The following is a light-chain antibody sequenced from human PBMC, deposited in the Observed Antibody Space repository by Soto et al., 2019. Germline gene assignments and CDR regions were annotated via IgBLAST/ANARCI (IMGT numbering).Light chain of an antibody. CDR2: AVS. CDR3: QQSYMAPFT. CDR1: QSISTY. Sequence: DIQMTQSPSSLSASVGDRVTITCRPSQSISTYLNWYQHKPGKAPNLLIYAVSNLQSGVPSRFRGSESGTDFTLTSSGLQPEDFATYYCQQSYMAPFTFGPGTKVDI. V-gene: IGKV1-39*01. J-gene: IGKJ3*01.